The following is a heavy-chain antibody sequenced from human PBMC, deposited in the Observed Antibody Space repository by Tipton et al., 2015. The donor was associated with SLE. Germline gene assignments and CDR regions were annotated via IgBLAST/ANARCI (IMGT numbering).Heavy chain of an antibody. J-gene: IGHJ4*02. D-gene: IGHD3-22*01. Sequence: TLSLTCTVSGGSISSGSYYWSWIRQPAGKGLEWIGHIYTSGSTNYNPSLKSRVTISVDTSKNQFSLKLSSVTAADTAVYYCAKTLRPYDSRGTGLFYFDYWGQGTLVTVSS. CDR2: IYTSGST. CDR1: GGSISSGSYY. CDR3: AKTLRPYDSRGTGLFYFDY. V-gene: IGHV4-61*09.